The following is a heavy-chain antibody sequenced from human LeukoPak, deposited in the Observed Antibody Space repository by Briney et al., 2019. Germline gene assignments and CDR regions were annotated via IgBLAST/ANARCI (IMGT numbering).Heavy chain of an antibody. J-gene: IGHJ4*02. CDR3: AKDRGEVYYGSGSYFDF. CDR2: ISAGGST. Sequence: GGSLRLSCAASGFXFSNYAMSWVRQAPGKGLEWVSVISAGGSTYYADSVKGRVTISRDNSKNTLYLQMNSLRVEDTAVYYCAKDRGEVYYGSGSYFDFWGQGTLVTVSS. CDR1: GFXFSNYA. D-gene: IGHD3-10*01. V-gene: IGHV3-23*01.